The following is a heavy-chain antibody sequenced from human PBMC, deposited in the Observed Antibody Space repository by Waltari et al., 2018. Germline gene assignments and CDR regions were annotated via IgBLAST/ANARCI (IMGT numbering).Heavy chain of an antibody. J-gene: IGHJ4*02. CDR2: ITGSGSTK. V-gene: IGHV3-48*04. CDR1: GFSFPTYT. Sequence: ELQLVESGGDLVQPGGSLRLSCAASGFSFPTYTMNWVRQAPGKGLEWVSYITGSGSTKFYGDAVKGRFTSSRDNAKNSLYLQMDSLRVEDTAIYYCAREDYYGSGSVDYWGQGTLVTVSS. CDR3: AREDYYGSGSVDY. D-gene: IGHD3-10*01.